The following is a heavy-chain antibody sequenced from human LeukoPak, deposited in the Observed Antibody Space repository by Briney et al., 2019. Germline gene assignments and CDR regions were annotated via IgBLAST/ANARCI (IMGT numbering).Heavy chain of an antibody. J-gene: IGHJ4*02. CDR2: ISGSDGST. V-gene: IGHV3-23*01. Sequence: GGSLRLSCAAPGFTFSSYAMSWVRQALAKGLEWVSGISGSDGSTYYADSVKGRFTISRDKSKNTLYLQMNSLRAEDTAIYYCAKEVYSGYRDWGQGTLVTVSP. CDR1: GFTFSSYA. CDR3: AKEVYSGYRD. D-gene: IGHD5-12*01.